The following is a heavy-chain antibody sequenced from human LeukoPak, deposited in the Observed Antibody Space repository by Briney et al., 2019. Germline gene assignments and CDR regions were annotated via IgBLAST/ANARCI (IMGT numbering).Heavy chain of an antibody. CDR1: GFTFNLYW. Sequence: PGGSLRLSCAASGFTFNLYWIHWVRQAPGKGLEWLSRISDDGTTTNYADSVKGRFTISRDNAKNTLDLQMNSLRVDDTAVYYCARDSRYYYGSGSYQPYWFDPWGQGTLVTVSS. CDR2: ISDDGTTT. D-gene: IGHD3-10*01. V-gene: IGHV3-74*01. CDR3: ARDSRYYYGSGSYQPYWFDP. J-gene: IGHJ5*02.